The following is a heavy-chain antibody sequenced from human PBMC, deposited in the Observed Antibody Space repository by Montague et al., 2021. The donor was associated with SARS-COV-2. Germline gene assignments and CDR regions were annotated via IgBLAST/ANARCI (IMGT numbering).Heavy chain of an antibody. Sequence: SLRLSCAASGFTFSSYAMYWVRQAPGKGLEWVAVISYDGSNKYYXDSVKGRFTISRDNSKNTLYLQMNSLRAEDTAVYYCARGEGCSSTSCYTPAPFDYWGQGTRVTVSS. CDR2: ISYDGSNK. CDR3: ARGEGCSSTSCYTPAPFDY. CDR1: GFTFSSYA. J-gene: IGHJ4*02. V-gene: IGHV3-30*04. D-gene: IGHD2-2*02.